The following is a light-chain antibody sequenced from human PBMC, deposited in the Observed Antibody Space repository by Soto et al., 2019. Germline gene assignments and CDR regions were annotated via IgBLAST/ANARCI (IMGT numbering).Light chain of an antibody. CDR1: QSISSY. CDR3: QQYYNWPLT. Sequence: DIQMTQSPSSLSASVGDRVTITCRASQSISSYLNWYQQKPGKAPKLLIYAASSLQSGVPSRFSGSGSGAEFTLTISSLQSEDFAVYYCQQYYNWPLTFGQGTRLEIK. CDR2: AAS. V-gene: IGKV1-39*01. J-gene: IGKJ5*01.